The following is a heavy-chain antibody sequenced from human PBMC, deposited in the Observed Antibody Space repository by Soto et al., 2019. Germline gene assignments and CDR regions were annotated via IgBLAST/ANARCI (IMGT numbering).Heavy chain of an antibody. CDR2: IYWNDDK. CDR3: AHRGYYDFWSCYPFPYGMDV. D-gene: IGHD3-3*01. Sequence: QITLKESGPTLVKPTQTLTLTCTFSGFSLSTSGVGVGWIRQPPGKALEWLALIYWNDDKRYSPSLKSRLTITKNTPKNQVVLTMTNMDPVDTAAYYCAHRGYYDFWSCYPFPYGMDVWGQGTKVTVSS. J-gene: IGHJ6*02. CDR1: GFSLSTSGVG. V-gene: IGHV2-5*01.